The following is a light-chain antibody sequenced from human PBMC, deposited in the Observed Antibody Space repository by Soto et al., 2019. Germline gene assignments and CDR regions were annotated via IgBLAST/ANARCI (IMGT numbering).Light chain of an antibody. V-gene: IGLV2-11*01. Sequence: QSALTQPRSVSGSPGQSVTISCTGTSSDVGGYNYVSWYQQDPGKAPRLMIYDVNKRPSGVPDRFSGSKSGNTASLTISGLQAEDEADYYCCSYAGTYPFVFGTGTKVTVL. CDR2: DVN. CDR3: CSYAGTYPFV. CDR1: SSDVGGYNY. J-gene: IGLJ1*01.